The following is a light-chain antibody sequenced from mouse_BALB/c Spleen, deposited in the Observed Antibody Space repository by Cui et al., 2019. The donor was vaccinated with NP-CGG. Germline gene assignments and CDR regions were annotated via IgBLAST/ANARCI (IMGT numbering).Light chain of an antibody. Sequence: AVVTQGSATTTTTGETVTTTCRPRNWAVTTSNYANWVQEKPDHLFTGLIGGTNNRAPGVPARFSGSLIGDKAALTITGAQTEDEEIYFCALWYSNHWVFGGGTKLTVL. CDR2: GTN. J-gene: IGLJ1*01. CDR3: ALWYSNHWV. V-gene: IGLV1*01. CDR1: NWAVTTSNY.